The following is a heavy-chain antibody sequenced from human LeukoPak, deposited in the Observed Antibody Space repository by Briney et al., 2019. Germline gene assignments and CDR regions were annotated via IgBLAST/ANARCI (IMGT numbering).Heavy chain of an antibody. D-gene: IGHD1-26*01. CDR2: ISSSGSP. CDR1: GGSISRSDYY. J-gene: IGHJ4*02. Sequence: SETLSLTCSVSGGSISRSDYYWGWIRQPPGKGLEWIGAISSSGSPYYNPSLKSRVTISVDSSMNQFSLKLSSVTAADTAVYYCARRTSNPVGAIDYWGQGALVTVSS. CDR3: ARRTSNPVGAIDY. V-gene: IGHV4-39*01.